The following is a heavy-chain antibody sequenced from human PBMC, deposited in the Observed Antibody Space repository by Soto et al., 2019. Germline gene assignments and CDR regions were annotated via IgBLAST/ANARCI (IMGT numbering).Heavy chain of an antibody. D-gene: IGHD1-26*01. CDR3: ASHTGSSPEGRYYYGMDV. CDR2: IIPIFGTA. J-gene: IGHJ6*02. Sequence: QVQLVQSGAEVKKPGSSVKVSCKASGGTFSSYAISWVRQAPGQGLEWMGGIIPIFGTADYAQTFQGRVKITADESTSTAYMELSSLRSEDTAVYYCASHTGSSPEGRYYYGMDVWDQGTTVTVSS. CDR1: GGTFSSYA. V-gene: IGHV1-69*12.